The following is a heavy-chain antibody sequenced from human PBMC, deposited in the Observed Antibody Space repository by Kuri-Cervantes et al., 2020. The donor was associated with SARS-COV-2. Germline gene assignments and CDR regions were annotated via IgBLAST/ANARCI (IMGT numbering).Heavy chain of an antibody. CDR3: ASPIYCSSTSCYLGRSHDAFDI. J-gene: IGHJ3*02. V-gene: IGHV3-23*01. D-gene: IGHD2-2*01. Sequence: GGSLRLSCAASGFTFTTYAMRWVRQAPGKGLEWVSAISGSGGSTYYADSVKGRFTISRDNSKNTLYLQMNSLRAEDTAVYYCASPIYCSSTSCYLGRSHDAFDIWGQGTMVTVSS. CDR1: GFTFTTYA. CDR2: ISGSGGST.